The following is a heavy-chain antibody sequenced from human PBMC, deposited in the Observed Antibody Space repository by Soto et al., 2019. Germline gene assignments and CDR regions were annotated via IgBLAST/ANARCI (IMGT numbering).Heavy chain of an antibody. J-gene: IGHJ5*02. CDR1: GGSISSYY. Sequence: SETLSLTCTVSGGSISSYYWSWIRQPPGKGLEWIGYIYYSGSTNYNPSLKSRVTISVDTSKNQFSLKLSSVTAADTAVYYCARQWGGYCSGGSCYSDSWFDPWGQGTLVTVSS. CDR2: IYYSGST. D-gene: IGHD2-15*01. CDR3: ARQWGGYCSGGSCYSDSWFDP. V-gene: IGHV4-59*08.